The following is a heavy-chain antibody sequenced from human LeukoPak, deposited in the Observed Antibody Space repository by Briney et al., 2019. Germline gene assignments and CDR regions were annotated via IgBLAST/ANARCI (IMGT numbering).Heavy chain of an antibody. D-gene: IGHD3-16*01. J-gene: IGHJ4*02. CDR3: ARSTPLSPPRNWHYFDY. V-gene: IGHV4-59*08. CDR1: GGSISSYY. Sequence: SETLSLTCTVSGGSISSYYWSWIRQPPGKGLEWIGYIYYSGSTNYNPSLKSRVTISVDTSKNQFSLKLSSVTAADTAVYYCARSTPLSPPRNWHYFDYWGQGTLVTVSS. CDR2: IYYSGST.